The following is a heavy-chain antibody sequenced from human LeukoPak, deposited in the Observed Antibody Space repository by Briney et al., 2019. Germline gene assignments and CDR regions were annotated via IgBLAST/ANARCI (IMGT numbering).Heavy chain of an antibody. Sequence: SETLSLTCTVSGGSISSSYWSWIRQPPGKGLEWLGYIYYTGSTNYNPSLKSRVTMSVDTSKNQFSLRLSSVTAADTAVYYCARILTGYHGAFDIWGQGTMVTVSS. J-gene: IGHJ3*02. CDR2: IYYTGST. CDR1: GGSISSSY. D-gene: IGHD3-9*01. CDR3: ARILTGYHGAFDI. V-gene: IGHV4-59*01.